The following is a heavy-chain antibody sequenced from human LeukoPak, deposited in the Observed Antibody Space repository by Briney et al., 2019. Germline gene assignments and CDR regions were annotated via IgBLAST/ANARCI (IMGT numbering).Heavy chain of an antibody. CDR2: IYTSGST. CDR1: GGSTSSYY. V-gene: IGHV4-4*07. CDR3: ARDRSSTSWDALDI. Sequence: SETLSLTCTVSGGSTSSYYGSWFRQPSGKGLVWIGRIYTSGSTNYNPSLKSRVTMSVDTSKNQFSLKLSSVTAADTAVYYWARDRSSTSWDALDIWGQGTMVTVSS. D-gene: IGHD2-2*01. J-gene: IGHJ3*02.